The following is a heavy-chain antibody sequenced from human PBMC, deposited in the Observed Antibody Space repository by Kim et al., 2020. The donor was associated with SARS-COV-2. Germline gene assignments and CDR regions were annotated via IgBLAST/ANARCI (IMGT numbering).Heavy chain of an antibody. J-gene: IGHJ4*02. V-gene: IGHV1-3*01. CDR1: GYTFTSYY. D-gene: IGHD4-17*01. CDR3: IRYGGNKDVNC. CDR2: IAGNGNT. Sequence: ASVKVSCKTSGYTFTSYYMHWVRQAPGQRLEWMGWIAGNGNTKYSQNFQGRVTITRDTSASTAYMELSSLRSEDTAMYYCIRYGGNKDVNCWGQGTLVTVSS.